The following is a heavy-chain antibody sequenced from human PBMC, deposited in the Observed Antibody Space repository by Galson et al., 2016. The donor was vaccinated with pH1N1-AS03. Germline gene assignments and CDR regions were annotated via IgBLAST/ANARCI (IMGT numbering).Heavy chain of an antibody. Sequence: ETLSLTCAVSGGSMTSPDWWTWVRQPPGRGLEWIGEVHNSGTTSYNPSLNSRVTMSIDKSNNQFSLNLGSVTAADAAVYFCASAGYHTPGYHYWGQGALVTVSS. CDR1: GGSMTSPDW. V-gene: IGHV4-4*01. CDR3: ASAGYHTPGYHY. CDR2: VHNSGTT. D-gene: IGHD3-16*02. J-gene: IGHJ4*02.